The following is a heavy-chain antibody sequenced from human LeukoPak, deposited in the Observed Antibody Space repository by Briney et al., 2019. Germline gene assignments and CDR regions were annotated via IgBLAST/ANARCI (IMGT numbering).Heavy chain of an antibody. Sequence: KPSETLSLTCTVSGGSISSYYWSWIRQPPGKGLEWIGYIHYSGSTNYNPSLKSRVTISVDTSKNQFSLRLRSVTAADTAVYYCARMVGILTGYYSFFDYWGQGTLVTVSS. J-gene: IGHJ4*02. CDR3: ARMVGILTGYYSFFDY. CDR1: GGSISSYY. V-gene: IGHV4-59*01. CDR2: IHYSGST. D-gene: IGHD3-9*01.